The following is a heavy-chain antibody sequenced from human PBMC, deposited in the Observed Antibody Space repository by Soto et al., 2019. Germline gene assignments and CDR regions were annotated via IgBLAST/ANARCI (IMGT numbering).Heavy chain of an antibody. CDR2: ISYSGST. J-gene: IGHJ4*02. CDR1: GGSISSSAYY. CDR3: ARQVYDLLTGSPPLDY. V-gene: IGHV4-39*01. Sequence: QLQLQESGPGLVKPSETLSLTCTVSGGSISSSAYYWGWIRQPPGKRLEWIGSISYSGSTYYSPSLKSRVTISVDTSKNQFSLKLSSVTAADTAVYYCARQVYDLLTGSPPLDYWGQGTLVTVSS. D-gene: IGHD3-9*01.